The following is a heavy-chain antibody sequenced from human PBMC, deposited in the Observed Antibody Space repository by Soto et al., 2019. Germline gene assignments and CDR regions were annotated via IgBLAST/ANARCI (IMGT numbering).Heavy chain of an antibody. CDR1: GYTFTSYD. D-gene: IGHD4-17*01. V-gene: IGHV1-8*01. Sequence: QVQLVQSGAEVKKPGASVKVSCKASGYTFTSYDINWVRQATGEGLEWMGWMNPNNGRTAYAQKFQGRVTMTRNTSIGTAYMDLTSLRSEDTAIYYCARVSEYGDNAYWGQGTLVTVSS. J-gene: IGHJ4*02. CDR2: MNPNNGRT. CDR3: ARVSEYGDNAY.